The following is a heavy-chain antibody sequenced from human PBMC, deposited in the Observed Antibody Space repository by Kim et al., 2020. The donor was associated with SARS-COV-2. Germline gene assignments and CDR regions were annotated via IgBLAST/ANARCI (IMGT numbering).Heavy chain of an antibody. CDR2: ISYDGSNK. Sequence: GGSLRLSCAASGFTFSSYAMHWVRQAPGKGLEWVAVISYDGSNKYYADSVKGRFTISRDNSKNTLYLQMNSLRAEDTAVYYCARGIAGDGYNSVDYWGQGTLVTVSS. CDR1: GFTFSSYA. CDR3: ARGIAGDGYNSVDY. V-gene: IGHV3-30*04. D-gene: IGHD5-12*01. J-gene: IGHJ4*02.